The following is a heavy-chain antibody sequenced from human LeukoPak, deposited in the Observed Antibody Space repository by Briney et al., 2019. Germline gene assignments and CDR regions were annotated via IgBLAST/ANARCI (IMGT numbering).Heavy chain of an antibody. CDR2: IYYSGST. CDR3: ARGGITGYAFDI. V-gene: IGHV4-59*01. Sequence: SETLSLTCTVSGGSISNFYWSWIRQPTGKGLEWIGYIYYSGSTNYNPSLKSRVTISVDTSKNQFSLKLSSVTAADTAVYYCARGGITGYAFDIWGQGTMLTVSS. CDR1: GGSISNFY. J-gene: IGHJ3*02. D-gene: IGHD1-20*01.